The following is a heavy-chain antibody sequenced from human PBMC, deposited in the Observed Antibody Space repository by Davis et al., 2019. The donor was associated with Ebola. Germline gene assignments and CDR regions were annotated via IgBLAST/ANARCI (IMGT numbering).Heavy chain of an antibody. V-gene: IGHV4-34*01. CDR3: ARVAYSSSWYRGEDYYMDV. J-gene: IGHJ6*03. CDR1: GGSFSGYY. Sequence: PSETLSLTCAVYGGSFSGYYWSWIRQPPGKGLEWIGEINHSGSTNYNPSLKSRVTISVDTSKNQFSLKLSSVTAADTAVYYCARVAYSSSWYRGEDYYMDVWGKGTTVTVSS. D-gene: IGHD6-13*01. CDR2: INHSGST.